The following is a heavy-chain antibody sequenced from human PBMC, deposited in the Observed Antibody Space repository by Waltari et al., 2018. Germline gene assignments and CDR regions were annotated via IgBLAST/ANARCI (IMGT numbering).Heavy chain of an antibody. V-gene: IGHV3-53*01. Sequence: EVQLVESGGGLIQPGGSLRLSCAASGFTVSSNYMSWVRQAPGKGLEWVSVIYSGGSTYYADSVKGRFTISRDNSKNTLYLQMNSLRAEDTAVYYCARDRGPPYYDFWSGYRGDYGMDVWGQGTTVTVSS. CDR3: ARDRGPPYYDFWSGYRGDYGMDV. CDR2: IYSGGST. D-gene: IGHD3-3*01. J-gene: IGHJ6*02. CDR1: GFTVSSNY.